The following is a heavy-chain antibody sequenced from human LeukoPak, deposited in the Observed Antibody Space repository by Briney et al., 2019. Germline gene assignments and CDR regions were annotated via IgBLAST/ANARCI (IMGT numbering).Heavy chain of an antibody. V-gene: IGHV3-23*05. CDR1: GFSFSTFA. CDR2: MIGRDTT. Sequence: GGSLRLSCVASGFSFSTFAMTWVRQAPGKGLEWVSGMIGRDTTYYADSVKGRFTLSRDSTKTTVYLQMDNLRAEDTAIYYCAKDLHYNDGRWEFDPWGQGTLVIVSS. J-gene: IGHJ5*02. CDR3: AKDLHYNDGRWEFDP. D-gene: IGHD5-24*01.